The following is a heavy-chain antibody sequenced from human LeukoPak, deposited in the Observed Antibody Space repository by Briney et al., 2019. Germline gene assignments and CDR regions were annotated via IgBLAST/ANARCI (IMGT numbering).Heavy chain of an antibody. J-gene: IGHJ4*02. CDR1: GFTCGDYA. CDR3: TREEVDFDY. D-gene: IGHD2-15*01. CDR2: IRSKAYGGTT. V-gene: IGHV3-49*04. Sequence: GGSLRLSCTASGFTCGDYAMSWVRQAPGKGLEWVGFIRSKAYGGTTEYAASVKGRFTISRDDSKSIAYLQMNSLKTEDTAVYYCTREEVDFDYWGQGTLVTVSS.